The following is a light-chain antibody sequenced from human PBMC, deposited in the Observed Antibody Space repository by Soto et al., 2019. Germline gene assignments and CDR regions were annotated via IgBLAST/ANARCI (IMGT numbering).Light chain of an antibody. CDR1: SSNIGTYG. CDR2: SNN. V-gene: IGLV1-44*01. Sequence: QSVLTQPPSASGTPGQRVTISCSGSSSNIGTYGVNWYQQLPGTAHKFLIYSNNLRPSGVPDRFSGSKSGTSASLAISGLQSEDEADYYCATWDDSLNAVLFGGGTKVTVL. J-gene: IGLJ2*01. CDR3: ATWDDSLNAVL.